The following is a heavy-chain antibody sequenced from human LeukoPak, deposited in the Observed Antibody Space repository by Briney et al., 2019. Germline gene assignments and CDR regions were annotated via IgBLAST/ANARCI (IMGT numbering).Heavy chain of an antibody. CDR2: IIPIFGTA. D-gene: IGHD6-6*01. CDR3: ANTYSSSLYYFDY. V-gene: IGHV1-69*05. CDR1: GGTFSGYA. Sequence: SVNVSCKASGGTFSGYAISWVRPAPGQGLEWMGGIIPIFGTANYAQKFQGRVTITTDESTSTAYMELSSLRSEDTAVYYCANTYSSSLYYFDYWGQGTLVTVSS. J-gene: IGHJ4*02.